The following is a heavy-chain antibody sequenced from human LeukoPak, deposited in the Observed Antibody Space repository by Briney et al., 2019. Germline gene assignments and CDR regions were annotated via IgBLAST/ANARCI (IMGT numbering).Heavy chain of an antibody. CDR3: ASYGGSGSYYDY. Sequence: SETLSLTCAVSGGSFSAFFWRWIRQPPGKGLEWIGDVGHSGSADYNPSLKSRVTISVDTSKNQFSLKLSSVTAADTAVYYCASYGGSGSYYDYWGQGTLVTVSS. D-gene: IGHD1-26*01. CDR2: VGHSGSA. V-gene: IGHV4-34*01. J-gene: IGHJ4*02. CDR1: GGSFSAFF.